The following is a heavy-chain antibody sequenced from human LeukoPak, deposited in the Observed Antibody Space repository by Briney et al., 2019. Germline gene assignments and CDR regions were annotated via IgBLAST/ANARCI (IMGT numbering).Heavy chain of an antibody. CDR1: GYSFTSYW. CDR3: ARRTYYGGRATPSDGFDI. CDR2: IDPSDSYT. D-gene: IGHD3-10*01. Sequence: GESLKISCKGSGYSFTSYWISWVRQMPGKGLEWMGRIDPSDSYTNYSPSFQGHVTILADKSISTAYLQWSSLKASDTAMYYCARRTYYGGRATPSDGFDIWGQGTMVTVSS. V-gene: IGHV5-10-1*01. J-gene: IGHJ3*02.